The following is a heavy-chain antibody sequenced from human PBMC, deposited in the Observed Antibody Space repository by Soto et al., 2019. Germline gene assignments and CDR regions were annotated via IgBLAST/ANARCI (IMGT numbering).Heavy chain of an antibody. D-gene: IGHD1-26*01. J-gene: IGHJ6*02. CDR3: ARNGTYSSSLSQYSGMDV. CDR2: IVPMLGTP. Sequence: QVQLVQSGAEVKEPGSSVRVSCKASGGTFDNFIMNWVRQTPGQGLEWMGGIVPMLGTPTYAEKFKGRVTISATGSTSTMSMEVTSLRSEGTAIYYCARNGTYSSSLSQYSGMDVWGQGTTVIVSS. CDR1: GGTFDNFI. V-gene: IGHV1-69*01.